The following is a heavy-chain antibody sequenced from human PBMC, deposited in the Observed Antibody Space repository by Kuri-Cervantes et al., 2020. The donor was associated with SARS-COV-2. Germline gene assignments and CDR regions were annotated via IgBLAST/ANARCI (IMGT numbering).Heavy chain of an antibody. Sequence: GESLKISCAASGFTFSSYAMSWIRQAPGKGLEWVSYISSSGSTIYYAGSVKGRFTISRDNAKNSLYLQMNSLRAEDTAVYYCARDSYSGSYARRIDYWGQGTLVTVSS. CDR1: GFTFSSYA. D-gene: IGHD1-26*01. V-gene: IGHV3-11*04. CDR2: ISSSGSTI. J-gene: IGHJ4*02. CDR3: ARDSYSGSYARRIDY.